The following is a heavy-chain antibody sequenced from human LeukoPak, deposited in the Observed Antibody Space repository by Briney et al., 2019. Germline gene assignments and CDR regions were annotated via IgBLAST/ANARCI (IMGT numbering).Heavy chain of an antibody. D-gene: IGHD3-16*02. CDR1: GGSTSSDH. V-gene: IGHV4-59*08. J-gene: IGHJ4*02. CDR2: ISYRGST. Sequence: SETLSLTCTVSGGSTSSDHWSWVRQPPEKGPEWIWCISYRGSTNYNHSLKSRVTISVDTSKKHFSLKLTSVTAADTGVYYCARGRGLGVITPYSDSWGQGTLVTVSS. CDR3: ARGRGLGVITPYSDS.